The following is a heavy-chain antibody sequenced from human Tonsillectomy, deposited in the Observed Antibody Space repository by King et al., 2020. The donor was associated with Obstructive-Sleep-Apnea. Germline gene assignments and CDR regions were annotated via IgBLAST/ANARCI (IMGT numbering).Heavy chain of an antibody. J-gene: IGHJ4*02. V-gene: IGHV3-15*01. D-gene: IGHD2-2*01. CDR3: TTFYHAD. CDR1: GFTFSNVW. CDR2: IKSKTEAGTT. Sequence: VQLVESGGELVKPGGSLRLSCAASGFTFSNVWMNWVRQAPGKGLEWFGRIKSKTEAGTTEYAAPVKDRFIVSRDDSKNMLYLQMNSLKIEDTAVYYCTTFYHADWGQGTLVTVSS.